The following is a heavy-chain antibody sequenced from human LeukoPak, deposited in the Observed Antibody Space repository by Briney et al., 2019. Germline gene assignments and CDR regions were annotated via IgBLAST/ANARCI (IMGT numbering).Heavy chain of an antibody. CDR3: ARGHYGLDH. CDR1: EFTLSNHW. V-gene: IGHV3-7*04. Sequence: GGSLGLSCAAAEFTLSNHWMTWVRQAPGKGLEWVAHINQDGSEKNYVDSVKGRFTISRDNAKNSLYLQMNSLRVEDTAVYYCARGHYGLDHWGQGTLVTVSS. J-gene: IGHJ4*02. CDR2: INQDGSEK. D-gene: IGHD4-17*01.